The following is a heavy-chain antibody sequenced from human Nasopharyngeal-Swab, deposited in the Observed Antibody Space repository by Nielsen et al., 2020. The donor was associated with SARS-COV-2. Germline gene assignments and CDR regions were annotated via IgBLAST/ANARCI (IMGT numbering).Heavy chain of an antibody. J-gene: IGHJ5*02. V-gene: IGHV1-46*01. CDR2: INPSGGST. Sequence: ASVKVSCKASGYTFTSYCMHWVRQAPGQGLEWMGIINPSGGSTSYAQKFQGRVTMTRDTSTSTVYMELSSLRSEDTAVYYCARDHYSNYGLGWFDPWGQGTLVTVSS. CDR3: ARDHYSNYGLGWFDP. CDR1: GYTFTSYC. D-gene: IGHD4-11*01.